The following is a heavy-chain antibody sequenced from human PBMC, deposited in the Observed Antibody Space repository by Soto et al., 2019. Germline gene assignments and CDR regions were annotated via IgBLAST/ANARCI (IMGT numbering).Heavy chain of an antibody. V-gene: IGHV1-69*12. D-gene: IGHD2-2*01. Sequence: QVQLAHSGAEVKKPGSSVKVSSKASGGTFSSYAISWVRQAPGQGLEWRGGIIPIFGTANYAQKFQGRVTITADESTSTAYMELSSLRSEDTAVYYCARHVPAAGYYDGMDVWGHGTKVNVCS. J-gene: IGHJ6*02. CDR1: GGTFSSYA. CDR3: ARHVPAAGYYDGMDV. CDR2: IIPIFGTA.